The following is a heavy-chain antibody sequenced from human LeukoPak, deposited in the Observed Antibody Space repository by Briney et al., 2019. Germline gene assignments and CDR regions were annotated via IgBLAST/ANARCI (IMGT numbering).Heavy chain of an antibody. V-gene: IGHV3-23*01. CDR3: AKPRPSYSSSWYDH. D-gene: IGHD6-13*01. J-gene: IGHJ5*02. CDR1: GFTFSGFA. Sequence: PGGSLRLSCAASGFTFSGFAMSWVRQAPGQGLEWVSGISGSGGSTSYAASVKGRFTVSRDNSKNTLYLQMTSLRADDTAVYYCAKPRPSYSSSWYDHWGQGTLVTVSS. CDR2: ISGSGGST.